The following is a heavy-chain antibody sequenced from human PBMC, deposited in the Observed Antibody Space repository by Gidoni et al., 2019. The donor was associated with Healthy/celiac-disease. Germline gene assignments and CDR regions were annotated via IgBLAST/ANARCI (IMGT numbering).Heavy chain of an antibody. CDR2: RYYRSKWYN. V-gene: IGHV6-1*01. J-gene: IGHJ4*02. D-gene: IGHD1-26*01. Sequence: QVQLQQSGPGLVKPSQTLSLTCAISGDSVPSNSAAWNWIRQSPSIGLEWLGRRYYRSKWYNDYAVSVKRRITINPATSKNQFSLQLNSVTPEDTAVYYCARERGSYYLLFDYWGQGTLVTVSS. CDR1: GDSVPSNSAA. CDR3: ARERGSYYLLFDY.